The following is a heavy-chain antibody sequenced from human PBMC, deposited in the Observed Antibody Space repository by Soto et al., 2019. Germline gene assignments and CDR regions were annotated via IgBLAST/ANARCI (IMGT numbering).Heavy chain of an antibody. Sequence: QVQLVQSGAEVKKPGSSVKVSCKASGGTFSSYAISWVRQAPGQGLEWMGGIIPIFGTANYAQKFQGRVTIPADESTSTAYMELSSLRSEDTAVYYCARGDSGSYFPFRAFDIWGQGTMVTVSS. CDR3: ARGDSGSYFPFRAFDI. CDR2: IIPIFGTA. CDR1: GGTFSSYA. D-gene: IGHD1-26*01. V-gene: IGHV1-69*01. J-gene: IGHJ3*02.